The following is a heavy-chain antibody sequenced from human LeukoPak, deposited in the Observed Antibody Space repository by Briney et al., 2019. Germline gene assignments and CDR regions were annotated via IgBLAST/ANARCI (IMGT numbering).Heavy chain of an antibody. V-gene: IGHV3-23*01. Sequence: GGSLRLSCAASGFTFSSYAMSWVRQAPGKGLEWVSAISGSGVSTYYADSVKGRFTVPRDNSKNTLYLQMSSLRAEDTAVYYCAKHQTYGSGSYPFDYWGQGTLVTVSS. D-gene: IGHD3-10*01. CDR3: AKHQTYGSGSYPFDY. J-gene: IGHJ4*02. CDR2: ISGSGVST. CDR1: GFTFSSYA.